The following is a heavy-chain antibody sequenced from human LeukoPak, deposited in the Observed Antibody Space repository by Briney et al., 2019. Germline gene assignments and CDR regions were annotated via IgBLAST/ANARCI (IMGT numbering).Heavy chain of an antibody. CDR1: GYSISSGYY. Sequence: SETLSLTCTVSGYSISSGYYWGWIRQPPGKGLEWIGSIYHSGSTYYNPSLKSRVTISVDTSKNQFSLKLSSVTAADTAVYYCAREGGYSSSWSRSHNNWFDPWGQGTLVTVSS. V-gene: IGHV4-38-2*02. CDR3: AREGGYSSSWSRSHNNWFDP. D-gene: IGHD6-13*01. CDR2: IYHSGST. J-gene: IGHJ5*02.